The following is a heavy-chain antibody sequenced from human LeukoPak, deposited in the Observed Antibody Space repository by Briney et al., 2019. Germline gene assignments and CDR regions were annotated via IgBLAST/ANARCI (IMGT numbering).Heavy chain of an antibody. Sequence: SETLSLTCTVSGGSISSYYWSWIRQPPGKGLEWIGYIYCSGSTNYNPSLKSRVTISVDTSKNQFSLKLSSVTAADTAVYYCARRGRGYVWGSYRYSAYYFDYWGQGTLVTVSS. J-gene: IGHJ4*02. D-gene: IGHD3-16*02. V-gene: IGHV4-59*08. CDR2: IYCSGST. CDR3: ARRGRGYVWGSYRYSAYYFDY. CDR1: GGSISSYY.